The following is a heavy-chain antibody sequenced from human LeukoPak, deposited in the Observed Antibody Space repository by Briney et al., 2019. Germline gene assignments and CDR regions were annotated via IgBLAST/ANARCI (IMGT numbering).Heavy chain of an antibody. J-gene: IGHJ5*02. D-gene: IGHD1-26*01. CDR2: IYYSGST. V-gene: IGHV4-39*01. CDR3: AKTYSGSRGWFDP. Sequence: SETLSLTCTVSGGSISIGSYYWGWIRQPPGKGLEWIGYIYYSGSTNYNPSLKSRVTISVDTSKNQFSLKVRSVTAADTAVYYCAKTYSGSRGWFDPWGQGTLVTVSS. CDR1: GGSISIGSYY.